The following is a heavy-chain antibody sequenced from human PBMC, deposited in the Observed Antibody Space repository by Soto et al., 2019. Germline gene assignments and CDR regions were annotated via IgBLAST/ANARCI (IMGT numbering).Heavy chain of an antibody. D-gene: IGHD6-19*01. CDR3: ASRQQWLMRRINWFDP. CDR1: GGSFSGYY. V-gene: IGHV4-34*01. J-gene: IGHJ5*02. Sequence: PSETLSLTCAVYGGSFSGYYWSWIRQPPGKGLEWIGEINHSGSTNYNPSLKSRVTISVDTSKNQFSLKLSSVTAADTAVYYCASRQQWLMRRINWFDPWGQGTLVTVS. CDR2: INHSGST.